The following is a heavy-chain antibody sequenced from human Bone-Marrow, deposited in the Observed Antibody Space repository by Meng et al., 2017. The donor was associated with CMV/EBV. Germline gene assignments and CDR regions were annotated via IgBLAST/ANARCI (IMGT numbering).Heavy chain of an antibody. V-gene: IGHV3-9*01. Sequence: SLKISCAASGFTFDDYAMHWVRQAPGKGLEWVSGISWNSGSIGYADSVKGRFTISRDNAKNSLYLQMNSLRAEDTAVYYCAREGGYSYGVYFDYWGQGTLVTVSS. J-gene: IGHJ4*02. D-gene: IGHD5-18*01. CDR1: GFTFDDYA. CDR3: AREGGYSYGVYFDY. CDR2: ISWNSGSI.